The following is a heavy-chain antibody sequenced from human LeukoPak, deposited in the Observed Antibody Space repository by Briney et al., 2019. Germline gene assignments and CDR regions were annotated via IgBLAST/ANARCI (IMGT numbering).Heavy chain of an antibody. Sequence: SETLSLTCIISGGSISSSYWSWIRQPAGEGLEWTGRISTSGSTNYNPSLKSRVTVSVDTSKKQLSLKLTSVTAADTAVYYCARDVSWFDAWGQGTLVTVSS. J-gene: IGHJ5*02. V-gene: IGHV4-4*07. CDR3: ARDVSWFDA. CDR2: ISTSGST. CDR1: GGSISSSY.